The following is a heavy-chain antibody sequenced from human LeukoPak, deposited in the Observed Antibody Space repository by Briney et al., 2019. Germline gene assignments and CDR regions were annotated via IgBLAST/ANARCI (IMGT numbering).Heavy chain of an antibody. V-gene: IGHV1-3*01. Sequence: ASVKVSFKASGYTFTSYAIHWVRQAPGQRLEWMGWISAGNGNTKYSQNFQGRVTFISNTSATTAFMELSSLRSEDAAVYYCARDSGSRNNDYWGQGTLVTVSS. J-gene: IGHJ4*02. CDR2: ISAGNGNT. D-gene: IGHD1/OR15-1a*01. CDR3: ARDSGSRNNDY. CDR1: GYTFTSYA.